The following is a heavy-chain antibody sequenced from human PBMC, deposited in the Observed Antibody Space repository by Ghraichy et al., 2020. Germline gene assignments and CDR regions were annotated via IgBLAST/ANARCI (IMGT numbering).Heavy chain of an antibody. D-gene: IGHD3-16*01. Sequence: SETLSLTCTVSGGSISSSSYYWGWIRQPPGKGLEWIGSIYYSGSTYYNPSLKSRVTISVDTSKNQFSLKLSSVTAADTAVYYCARLSSYDYAFDIWGQGTMVTVSS. CDR2: IYYSGST. J-gene: IGHJ3*02. V-gene: IGHV4-39*01. CDR3: ARLSSYDYAFDI. CDR1: GGSISSSSYY.